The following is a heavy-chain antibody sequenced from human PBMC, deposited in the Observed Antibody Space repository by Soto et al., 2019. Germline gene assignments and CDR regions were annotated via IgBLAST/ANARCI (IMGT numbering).Heavy chain of an antibody. CDR1: GGSISSGGYF. J-gene: IGHJ5*02. CDR2: FYYGGNT. D-gene: IGHD3-10*01. Sequence: SETLSLTCTVSGGSISSGGYFWSWIRQYPGKGLEWIGYFYYGGNTYYNPSLKSRVTISVDSSKNQFSLKLDSVTAADTAVYYCARERSYATNWFDPWGQGTLVTVSS. CDR3: ARERSYATNWFDP. V-gene: IGHV4-31*03.